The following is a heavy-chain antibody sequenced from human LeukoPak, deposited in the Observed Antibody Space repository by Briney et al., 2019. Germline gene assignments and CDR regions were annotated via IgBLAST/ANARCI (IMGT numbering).Heavy chain of an antibody. Sequence: ASVKVSCKASGYTFTGYYMHWVRQAPGQGLEWMGWINAGNGNTKYSQEFQGRVTITRDTSASTAYMELSSLRSEDMAVYYCARALGARWFDPWGQGTLVTVSS. V-gene: IGHV1-3*03. D-gene: IGHD1-26*01. J-gene: IGHJ5*02. CDR3: ARALGARWFDP. CDR1: GYTFTGYY. CDR2: INAGNGNT.